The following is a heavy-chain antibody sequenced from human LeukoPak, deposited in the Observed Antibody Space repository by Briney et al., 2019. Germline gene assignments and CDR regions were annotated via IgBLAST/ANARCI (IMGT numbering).Heavy chain of an antibody. D-gene: IGHD3-22*01. CDR1: GYTFTGYY. V-gene: IGHV1-69*13. CDR3: ARGYYDSSGYFDY. CDR2: IIPIFGTA. Sequence: SVKVSCEASGYTFTGYYMHWVRQAPGQGLEWMGGIIPIFGTANYAQKFQGRVTITADESTSTAYMELSSLRSEDTAVYYCARGYYDSSGYFDYWGQGTLVTVSS. J-gene: IGHJ4*02.